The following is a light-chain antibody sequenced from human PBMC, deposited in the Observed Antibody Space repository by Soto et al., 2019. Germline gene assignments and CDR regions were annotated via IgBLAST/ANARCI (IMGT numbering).Light chain of an antibody. CDR3: QQYNSYWT. J-gene: IGKJ1*01. CDR2: KAS. CDR1: QSISSW. V-gene: IGKV1-5*03. Sequence: DIQMTQSPSTLSASVGDRVIITCRASQSISSWLAWYQQKPGKAPKLLIYKASSLESGVPSRFSGSGSGTEFTLTISSLKPDDFATYYCQQYNSYWTFGQGTKVHIK.